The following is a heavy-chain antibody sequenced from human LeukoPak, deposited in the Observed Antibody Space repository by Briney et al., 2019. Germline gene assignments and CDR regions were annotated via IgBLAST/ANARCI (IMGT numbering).Heavy chain of an antibody. V-gene: IGHV4-59*08. J-gene: IGHJ6*02. CDR1: GGSISSYY. CDR2: IYYSGST. Sequence: SATLSLTCTVSGGSISSYYWSWIRQPPGKGLEWIGYIYYSGSTNYNPSLKSRVTISVDTSKNQFSLKLSSVTAADTAVYYCSAGTVDYYYYYGMDVWGQGTTVTVSS. CDR3: SAGTVDYYYYYGMDV. D-gene: IGHD6-13*01.